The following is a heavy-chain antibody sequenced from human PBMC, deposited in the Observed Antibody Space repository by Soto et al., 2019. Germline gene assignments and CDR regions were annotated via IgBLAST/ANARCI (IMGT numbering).Heavy chain of an antibody. D-gene: IGHD6-6*01. V-gene: IGHV1-18*01. CDR2: ISAYNGNT. J-gene: IGHJ4*02. Sequence: ASVKVSCKASGYTFTSYGISWVRQAPGQGLEWMGWISAYNGNTNYAQKLQGRVTMTTDTSTSTAYMELRSLRSDDTAVYYCARVPANGIAARLFDYWGQGTLVTVSS. CDR3: ARVPANGIAARLFDY. CDR1: GYTFTSYG.